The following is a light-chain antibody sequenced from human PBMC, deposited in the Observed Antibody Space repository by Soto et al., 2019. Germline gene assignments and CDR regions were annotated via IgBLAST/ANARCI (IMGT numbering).Light chain of an antibody. Sequence: DIVLTQSPGTLSLSPGDRATLSCRASQSVSSSYLAWYQQKPGQAPRLLIYGASSRTTGIPDRFSGSGSGTDFTITISRLEPEDFAVYYCQQYASSSYTFGQGTKLEIK. CDR1: QSVSSSY. V-gene: IGKV3-20*01. J-gene: IGKJ2*01. CDR2: GAS. CDR3: QQYASSSYT.